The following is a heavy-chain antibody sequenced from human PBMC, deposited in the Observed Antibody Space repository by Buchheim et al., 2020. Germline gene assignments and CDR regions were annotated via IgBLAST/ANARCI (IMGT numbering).Heavy chain of an antibody. Sequence: QVQLVQSGAEVKKPGASVKVSCKASGYTFTSHYIHWVRQAPGQGLEWVGITNPSDGFTSYAQRFQGRGNMTRARSRRTVYMELSSLRSDDTAVYYCARAISGTRGSFDYWGQGTL. CDR1: GYTFTSHY. V-gene: IGHV1-46*01. J-gene: IGHJ4*02. CDR3: ARAISGTRGSFDY. D-gene: IGHD1-1*01. CDR2: TNPSDGFT.